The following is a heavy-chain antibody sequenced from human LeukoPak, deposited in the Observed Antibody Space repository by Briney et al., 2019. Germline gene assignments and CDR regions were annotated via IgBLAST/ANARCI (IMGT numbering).Heavy chain of an antibody. D-gene: IGHD7-27*01. CDR2: IKQDGSEK. CDR3: ARGGNWGYFDY. J-gene: IGHJ4*02. V-gene: IGHV3-7*01. CDR1: GFTFSSYA. Sequence: PGGSLRLSCAASGFTFSSYAMHWVRQAPGKGLEWVANIKQDGSEKNYVDSVKGRFTISRDNARNSLFLQMNSLRTEDTAIYHCARGGNWGYFDYWGQGTLVTVSS.